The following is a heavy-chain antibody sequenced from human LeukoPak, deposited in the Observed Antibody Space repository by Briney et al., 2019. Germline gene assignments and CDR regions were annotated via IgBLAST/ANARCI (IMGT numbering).Heavy chain of an antibody. J-gene: IGHJ5*02. D-gene: IGHD2-15*01. V-gene: IGHV1-2*02. Sequence: ASVKVSCKASGYTFTAYYIHWVRQAPGQGLEWMGWMDPVSGGTNYAETFQGRVTMTRDSSISTAYMQLSGLRSDGTADTAVYYCARGVGSSWFDPWGQGTLVTVSS. CDR2: MDPVSGGT. CDR3: ARGVGSSWFDP. CDR1: GYTFTAYY.